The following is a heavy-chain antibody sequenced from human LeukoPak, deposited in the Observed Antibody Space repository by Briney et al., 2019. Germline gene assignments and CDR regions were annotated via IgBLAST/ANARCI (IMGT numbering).Heavy chain of an antibody. J-gene: IGHJ5*02. V-gene: IGHV3-23*01. Sequence: GGSLRLSCAASGFTFSSYAMSWVRQAPGKGLEWVSAISDSGGSTYYADSVKGRFTISRDNSKNTLYLQMNSLRAEDTAVYYCAKSQYYYGSGSYHKSWGQGTLVTVSS. CDR3: AKSQYYYGSGSYHKS. CDR1: GFTFSSYA. D-gene: IGHD3-10*01. CDR2: ISDSGGST.